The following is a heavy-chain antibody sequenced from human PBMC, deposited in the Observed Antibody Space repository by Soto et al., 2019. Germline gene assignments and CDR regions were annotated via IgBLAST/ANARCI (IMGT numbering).Heavy chain of an antibody. CDR1: GGSISSSSYY. J-gene: IGHJ6*02. CDR2: IYYSGST. V-gene: IGHV4-39*02. Sequence: PSETLSLTCTVSGGSISSSSYYWGWIRQPPGKGLEWIGSIYYSGSTYYNPSLKSRVTISVDTSKNQFSLKLSSVTAADTAVYYCARDHYPNYGGSVYYYYGMDVWGQGTTVTVSS. D-gene: IGHD2-15*01. CDR3: ARDHYPNYGGSVYYYYGMDV.